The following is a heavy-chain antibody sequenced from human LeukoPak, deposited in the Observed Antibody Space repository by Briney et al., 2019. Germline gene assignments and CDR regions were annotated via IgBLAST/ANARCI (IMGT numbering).Heavy chain of an antibody. CDR1: CGSISSSSYY. J-gene: IGHJ4*02. Sequence: SETLSLTCTVSCGSISSSSYYWGWIRQPPGKGLEWIGSVYYTGASYYNPSLKSRVTISIDTSKNHFSLNLTSVTAADTAVYYCARGAPPQNWGQGALVTVSS. V-gene: IGHV4-39*07. CDR2: VYYTGAS. CDR3: ARGAPPQN.